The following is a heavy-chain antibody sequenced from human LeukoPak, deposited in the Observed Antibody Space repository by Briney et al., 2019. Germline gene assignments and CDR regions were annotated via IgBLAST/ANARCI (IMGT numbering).Heavy chain of an antibody. CDR2: ISGSGGST. CDR1: GFTFSSYA. CDR3: TRGGNFWYFDL. Sequence: GGSLRLSCAASGFTFSSYAMSWVRQAPGKGLEWVSAISGSGGSTYYADSVKGRFTISRDNSKNTLYLQMNSLRAEDTAVYYCTRGGNFWYFDLWGRGTLVTVSS. D-gene: IGHD1-7*01. J-gene: IGHJ2*01. V-gene: IGHV3-23*01.